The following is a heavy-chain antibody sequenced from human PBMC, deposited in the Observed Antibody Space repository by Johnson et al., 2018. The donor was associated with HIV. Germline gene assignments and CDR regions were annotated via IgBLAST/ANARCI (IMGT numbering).Heavy chain of an antibody. CDR2: IRYDGSNT. V-gene: IGHV3-30*02. CDR1: GFTFSNYG. CDR3: ARGRKDIGAADGLDNDAFDM. J-gene: IGHJ3*02. Sequence: VQLVQSGGGVVQPGKSLRLSCAASGFTFSNYGMHWVRQAPGKGLEWVAFIRYDGSNTYYVDSVQGRFTISRDDSKDTLYLQMDSLRAEDSALYYCARGRKDIGAADGLDNDAFDMWGQGTLVTVS. D-gene: IGHD6-25*01.